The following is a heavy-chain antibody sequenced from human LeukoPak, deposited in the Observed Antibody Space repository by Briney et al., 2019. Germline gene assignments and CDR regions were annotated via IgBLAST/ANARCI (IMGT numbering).Heavy chain of an antibody. CDR2: ISYDGSNK. J-gene: IGHJ4*02. CDR3: ARQGDTGSWYFDY. Sequence: TGGSLRLSCAASGFTFSYYAMHCVRQAPGKGLEWVAVISYDGSNKYYADSVKGRFTISRDNSKSTLYLQMDSLIAGDTAVYYCARQGDTGSWYFDYWGQGTRVTVSS. CDR1: GFTFSYYA. V-gene: IGHV3-30-3*01. D-gene: IGHD2-21*02.